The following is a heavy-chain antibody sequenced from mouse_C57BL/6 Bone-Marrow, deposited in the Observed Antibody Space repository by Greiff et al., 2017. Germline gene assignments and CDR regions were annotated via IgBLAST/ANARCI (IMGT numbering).Heavy chain of an antibody. CDR3: ASITTVVATNNWYFDV. V-gene: IGHV1-64*01. D-gene: IGHD1-1*01. CDR2: IHPNSGST. J-gene: IGHJ1*03. Sequence: QVQLKQPGAELVKPGASVKLSCKASGYTFTSYWMHWVKLRPGQGLEWIGMIHPNSGSTNYNEKFKSKATLTVDKSSSTAYMQLSSLTSEDSAVYYCASITTVVATNNWYFDVWGTGTTVTVSS. CDR1: GYTFTSYW.